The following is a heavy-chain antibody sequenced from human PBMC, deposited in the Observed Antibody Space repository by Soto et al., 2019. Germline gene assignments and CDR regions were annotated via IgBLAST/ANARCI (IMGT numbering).Heavy chain of an antibody. CDR3: ATADAKFDTSGPLRYGVDG. D-gene: IGHD3-22*01. Sequence: QVQLVQSGPEVKKPGTSVKVSCKASGLTFTSSAIQWVRQARGQRLEWIGWIVVGNGNTNYEQKFQKRVTITRDISTNNAEKKQSRLRPEDPAVYYGATADAKFDTSGPLRYGVDGWGRGTTVTVSS. CDR2: IVVGNGNT. CDR1: GLTFTSSA. V-gene: IGHV1-58*02. J-gene: IGHJ6*02.